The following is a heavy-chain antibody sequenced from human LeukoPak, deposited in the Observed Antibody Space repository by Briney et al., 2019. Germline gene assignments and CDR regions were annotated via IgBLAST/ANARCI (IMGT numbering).Heavy chain of an antibody. J-gene: IGHJ4*02. V-gene: IGHV4-59*01. CDR2: IYYSGST. CDR3: ARVPGADYYGSGSYQI. CDR1: GGSISSYY. D-gene: IGHD3-10*01. Sequence: SETLSLICTVSGGSISSYYWSWIRQPPGKGLEWIGYIYYSGSTNYNPSLKSRVTISVDTSKNQFSLKLSSVTAADTAVYYCARVPGADYYGSGSYQIWGQGTLVTVSS.